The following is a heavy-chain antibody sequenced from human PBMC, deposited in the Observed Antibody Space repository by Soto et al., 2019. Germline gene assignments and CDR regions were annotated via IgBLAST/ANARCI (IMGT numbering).Heavy chain of an antibody. V-gene: IGHV1-46*01. D-gene: IGHD1-1*01. J-gene: IGHJ6*02. Sequence: ASVKVSCKASGYTFTSYYMHWVRQAPGQGLEWMGIINPSGGSTSYAQKFQGRVTMTRDTSTSTVYIELSSLRSEDTAVYCCARVEDVYNSLYYYYYGMDVWGQGATVTVSS. CDR1: GYTFTSYY. CDR3: ARVEDVYNSLYYYYYGMDV. CDR2: INPSGGST.